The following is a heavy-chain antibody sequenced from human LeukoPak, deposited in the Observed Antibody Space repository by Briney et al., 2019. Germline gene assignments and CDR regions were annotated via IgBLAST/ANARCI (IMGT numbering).Heavy chain of an antibody. D-gene: IGHD6-19*01. CDR3: ARQGSSSGYFDY. Sequence: RSSETLSLTCAVYGGSFSGYYWSWIRQPPGKGLEWIGEINHSGSTNYNPSLKSRVTMSVDTSKNQFSLKLSSVTAADTAVYYCARQGSSSGYFDYWGQGTLVTVSS. CDR2: INHSGST. J-gene: IGHJ4*02. CDR1: GGSFSGYY. V-gene: IGHV4-34*01.